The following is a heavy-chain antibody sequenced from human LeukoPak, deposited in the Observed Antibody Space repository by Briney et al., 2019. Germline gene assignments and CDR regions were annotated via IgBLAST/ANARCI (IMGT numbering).Heavy chain of an antibody. CDR3: ASGFSSSPYFDY. CDR1: GFTFGSYS. V-gene: IGHV3-48*02. J-gene: IGHJ4*02. Sequence: PGGSLRLSCVASGFTFGSYSMNWVRQAPGKGLEWVSYISSGSSIMYYADSMKGRFSISRDNAKNSLFLRMDSLRDEDTAVYYCASGFSSSPYFDYWGQGTLVTVSS. CDR2: ISSGSSIM. D-gene: IGHD6-6*01.